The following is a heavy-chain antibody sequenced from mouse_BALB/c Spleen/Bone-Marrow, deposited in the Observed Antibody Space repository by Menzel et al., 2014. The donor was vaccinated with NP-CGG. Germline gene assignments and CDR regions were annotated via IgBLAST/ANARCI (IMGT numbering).Heavy chain of an antibody. Sequence: VQLQQSGAELVKPGASVKLSCKASGYTFTSYYLYWVKQRPGQGLEWIGEINPSNGDTNFNEKFKSKASLTVDISSNTTYMQLSSLTYEDSAVYYCTRYDGYFTLFAYWGQGTLVTVSA. CDR2: INPSNGDT. D-gene: IGHD2-3*01. V-gene: IGHV1-53*01. CDR1: GYTFTSYY. CDR3: TRYDGYFTLFAY. J-gene: IGHJ3*01.